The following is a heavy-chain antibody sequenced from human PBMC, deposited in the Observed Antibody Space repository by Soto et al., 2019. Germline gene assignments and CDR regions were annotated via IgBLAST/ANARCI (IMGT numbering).Heavy chain of an antibody. D-gene: IGHD1-26*01. CDR2: ISNYGRVK. J-gene: IGHJ4*02. Sequence: WESLSLSCAASGVTFTSYALHWVRLAPGKGLGLVAFISNYGRVKYYADSVKGRFTISRDNSKNTLYLQMNSLISDDTAVYYFASDPCYGGGRIFYYCDFWGQGTLVNVSA. CDR1: GVTFTSYA. V-gene: IGHV3-30*04. CDR3: ASDPCYGGGRIFYYCDF.